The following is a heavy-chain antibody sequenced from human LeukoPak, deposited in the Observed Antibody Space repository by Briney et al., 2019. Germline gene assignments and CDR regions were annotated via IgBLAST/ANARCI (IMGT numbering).Heavy chain of an antibody. D-gene: IGHD1-26*01. CDR1: GYIYTNYD. CDR2: INPSGGST. V-gene: IGHV1-46*01. J-gene: IGHJ4*02. CDR3: ARDLSGSPRNQYDY. Sequence: ASVKVSCKASGYIYTNYDINWVRQAPGQGPEWMGIINPSGGSTSYAQKFQGRVTMTRDTSTNTVYMELSSLRSEDTAVYYCARDLSGSPRNQYDYWGQGTLVTVSS.